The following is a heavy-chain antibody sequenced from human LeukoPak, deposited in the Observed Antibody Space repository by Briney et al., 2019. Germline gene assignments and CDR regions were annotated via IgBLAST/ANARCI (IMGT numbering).Heavy chain of an antibody. V-gene: IGHV3-74*01. CDR3: ARDTAYSGSYFGGVLKVSGQGFDY. D-gene: IGHD1-26*01. J-gene: IGHJ4*02. Sequence: PGGSLRLSCAASGFTFSSCSMHWVRQATGKGLVWVSRINSDGSSISYADSVRGRFTISRDNAKNTLYLQMNSLRTEDTAVYYCARDTAYSGSYFGGVLKVSGQGFDYWGQGTLVTVSS. CDR2: INSDGSSI. CDR1: GFTFSSCS.